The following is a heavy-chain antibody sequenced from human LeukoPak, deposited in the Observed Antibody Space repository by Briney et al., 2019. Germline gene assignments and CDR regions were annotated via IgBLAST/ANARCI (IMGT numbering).Heavy chain of an antibody. Sequence: GGSLRLSCAASGFTFSGHGMRWVRQAPGKGLQWVSAISGSGDTTYYAGSVKGRFTISRDNSKNTLYLQMNSLRAEDTALYFCAKARGFAEFDYWGQGTLVTVSS. V-gene: IGHV3-23*01. J-gene: IGHJ4*02. CDR2: ISGSGDTT. D-gene: IGHD3-10*01. CDR1: GFTFSGHG. CDR3: AKARGFAEFDY.